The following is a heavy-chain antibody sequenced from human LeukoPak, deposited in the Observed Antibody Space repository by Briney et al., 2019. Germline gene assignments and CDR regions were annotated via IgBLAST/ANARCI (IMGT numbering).Heavy chain of an antibody. CDR2: INPNSGGT. V-gene: IGHV1-2*02. CDR3: ARVGVGLLLTGHHPFDY. J-gene: IGHJ4*02. D-gene: IGHD3-9*01. Sequence: RASVKVSCKASGCTFTGYYMHWVRQAPGQGLEWMGWINPNSGGTNYAQKFQGRVTMTRDTSISTAYMELSRLRSDDTAVYYCARVGVGLLLTGHHPFDYWGQGTLVTVSS. CDR1: GCTFTGYY.